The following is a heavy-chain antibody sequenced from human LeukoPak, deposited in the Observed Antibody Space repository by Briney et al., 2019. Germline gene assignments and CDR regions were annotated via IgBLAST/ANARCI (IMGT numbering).Heavy chain of an antibody. J-gene: IGHJ4*02. D-gene: IGHD2-2*02. CDR2: ISSSGSTI. CDR3: ARRGYQLLYGDY. V-gene: IGHV3-11*04. Sequence: GGSLRLPCAASGFTFSDYYMSWIRQAPGKGLEWVSYISSSGSTIHYADSVKGRFTISRDNAKNSLFLQMNSLRAEDTAVYYCARRGYQLLYGDYWGQGTLVTVSS. CDR1: GFTFSDYY.